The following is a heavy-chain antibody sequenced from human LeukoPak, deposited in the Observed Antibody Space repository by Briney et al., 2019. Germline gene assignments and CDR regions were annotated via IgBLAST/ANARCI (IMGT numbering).Heavy chain of an antibody. CDR2: IYYSGST. D-gene: IGHD3-22*01. Sequence: SETLSLTCTVSGGSISSSSYYWGWIRQPPGKGLEWIGNIYYSGSTYYNPSLKSRVTISVDTSKNQFSLKVTSVTAADTAVYYCARASSGYYWDFDYWGQGALVTVSS. V-gene: IGHV4-39*01. CDR3: ARASSGYYWDFDY. J-gene: IGHJ4*02. CDR1: GGSISSSSYY.